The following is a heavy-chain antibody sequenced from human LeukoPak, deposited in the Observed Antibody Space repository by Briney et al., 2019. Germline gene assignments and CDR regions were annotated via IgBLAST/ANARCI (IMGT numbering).Heavy chain of an antibody. Sequence: GGSLRLSCSASGFSFTSYAMNWVRQAPGKGLEWVSSVTTGSSYIYYADSVRGRFSVSRDNAKNSLYLEMNSLRAEDTAVYYCARVEATTARSYYYYYMDVWGKGTTVTVSS. CDR1: GFSFTSYA. D-gene: IGHD1-1*01. CDR2: VTTGSSYI. J-gene: IGHJ6*03. V-gene: IGHV3-21*06. CDR3: ARVEATTARSYYYYYMDV.